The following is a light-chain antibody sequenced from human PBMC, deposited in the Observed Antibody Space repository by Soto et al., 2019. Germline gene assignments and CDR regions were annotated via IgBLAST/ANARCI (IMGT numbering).Light chain of an antibody. V-gene: IGKV3-15*01. J-gene: IGKJ1*01. CDR1: QNVATN. CDR3: QQYNNWPQT. Sequence: EAVLTQSPATLSVSPGEGATLSCRVSQNVATNLAWYQQRPGQAPRLLIYGASKRAIGLPARFSGSGSGTEFTLTITSLQSEDFAVYYCQQYNNWPQTFGQGTKVEIK. CDR2: GAS.